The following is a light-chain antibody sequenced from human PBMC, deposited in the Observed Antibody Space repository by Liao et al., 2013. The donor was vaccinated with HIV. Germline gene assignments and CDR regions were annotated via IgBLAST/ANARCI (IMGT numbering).Light chain of an antibody. CDR1: NIGSKS. CDR3: QAWDRNTAI. Sequence: SYVLPQPPSVSVAPGKTARITCGGNNIGSKSVHWYQQKPGQAPVVVIYDDSDRPSGIPERFSGSNSGNTATLTISGTQPTDEADYYCQAWDRNTAIFGGGTKLTVL. V-gene: IGLV3-21*01. J-gene: IGLJ2*01. CDR2: DDS.